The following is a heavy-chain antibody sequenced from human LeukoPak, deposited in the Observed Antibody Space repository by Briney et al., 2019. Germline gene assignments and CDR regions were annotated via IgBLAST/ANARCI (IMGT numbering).Heavy chain of an antibody. Sequence: SGGSLRLSCAASGFTFSSYAMSWVRQAPGKGLKWVSAISGSGGSTYYADSVKGRFTISRDNSKSTLYLQMNSLRAEDTAVYYCAKDPRGAEGYWGQGTLVTVSS. CDR3: AKDPRGAEGY. CDR2: ISGSGGST. CDR1: GFTFSSYA. D-gene: IGHD3-10*01. J-gene: IGHJ4*02. V-gene: IGHV3-23*01.